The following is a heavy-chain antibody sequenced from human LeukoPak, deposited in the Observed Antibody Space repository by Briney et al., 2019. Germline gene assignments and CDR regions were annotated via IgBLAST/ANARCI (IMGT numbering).Heavy chain of an antibody. J-gene: IGHJ6*02. CDR3: ARRGSGSQDYYYYYGMDV. D-gene: IGHD6-19*01. CDR2: ISAYNGNT. V-gene: IGHV1-18*04. Sequence: ASVKVSCKASGYTFTGYYMHWVRQAPGQGLEWMGWISAYNGNTNYAQKLQGRVTMTTDTSTSTAYMELRSLRSDDTAVYYCARRGSGSQDYYYYYGMDVWGQGTTVTVSS. CDR1: GYTFTGYY.